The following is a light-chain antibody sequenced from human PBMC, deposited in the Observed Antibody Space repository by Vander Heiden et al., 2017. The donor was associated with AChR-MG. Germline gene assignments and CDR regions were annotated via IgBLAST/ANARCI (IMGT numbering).Light chain of an antibody. V-gene: IGLV3-1*01. Sequence: SSELTQLPSVSVSPGQRASIPCSGDKLGDKYGCWYQQKPGQSPVLVIYQNSKRPSGSPERFSGSNAGNTATLTISGTQAMDEADYYCQAWDSNTGEFGGGTKLTVL. CDR2: QNS. CDR1: KLGDKY. J-gene: IGLJ2*01. CDR3: QAWDSNTGE.